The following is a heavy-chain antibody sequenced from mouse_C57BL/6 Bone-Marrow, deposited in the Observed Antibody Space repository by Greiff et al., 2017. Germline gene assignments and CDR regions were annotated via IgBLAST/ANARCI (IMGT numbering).Heavy chain of an antibody. CDR3: ARNWAAWFAY. Sequence: EVQRVESGGGLVKPGGSLKLSRAASGFTFSSYAMSWVRQTPEKRLEWVATISDGGSYTYYPDNVKGRFTISRDNAKNNLYLQMSHLKSEDTAMYYCARNWAAWFAYWGQGTLVTVSA. J-gene: IGHJ3*01. D-gene: IGHD4-1*01. V-gene: IGHV5-4*01. CDR1: GFTFSSYA. CDR2: ISDGGSYT.